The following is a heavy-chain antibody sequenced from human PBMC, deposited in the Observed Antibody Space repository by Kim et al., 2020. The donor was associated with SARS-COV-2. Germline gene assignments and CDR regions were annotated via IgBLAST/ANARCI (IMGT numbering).Heavy chain of an antibody. CDR2: ISAYNGNT. V-gene: IGHV1-18*01. J-gene: IGHJ1*01. CDR3: AGSSYDFWSGYPAEYFQH. D-gene: IGHD3-3*01. CDR1: GYTFTSYG. Sequence: ASVKVSCKASGYTFTSYGISWVRQAPGQGLEWMGWISAYNGNTNYAQKLQGRVTMTTDTSTSTAYMELRSLRSDDTAVYYCAGSSYDFWSGYPAEYFQHWGQCTLVTVSS.